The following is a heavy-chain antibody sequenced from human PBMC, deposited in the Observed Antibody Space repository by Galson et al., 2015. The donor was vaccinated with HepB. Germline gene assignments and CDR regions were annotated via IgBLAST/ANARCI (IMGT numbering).Heavy chain of an antibody. CDR1: GFTFDDYA. CDR3: AKGGGPVADRFDY. D-gene: IGHD6-19*01. J-gene: IGHJ4*02. V-gene: IGHV3-9*01. Sequence: SLRLSCAASGFTFDDYAMHWVRQAPGKGLEWVSGISWNSGSIGYADSVKGRFTISRDNAKNSLYLQMNSLRAEDTALYYCAKGGGPVADRFDYWGQGTLVHV. CDR2: ISWNSGSI.